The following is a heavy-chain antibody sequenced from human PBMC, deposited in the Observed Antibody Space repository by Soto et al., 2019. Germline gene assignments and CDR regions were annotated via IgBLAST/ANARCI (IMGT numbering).Heavy chain of an antibody. CDR1: GFTFSSYG. D-gene: IGHD6-19*01. CDR2: IWYDGSNK. J-gene: IGHJ5*02. V-gene: IGHV3-33*01. CDR3: ARSPTRIAVAGTWFDP. Sequence: GGSLRLSCAASGFTFSSYGMHWVRQAPGKGLEWVAVIWYDGSNKYYADSVKGRFTISRDNSKNTLYLQMNSLRAEDTAVYYCARSPTRIAVAGTWFDPWGQGTLVTVSS.